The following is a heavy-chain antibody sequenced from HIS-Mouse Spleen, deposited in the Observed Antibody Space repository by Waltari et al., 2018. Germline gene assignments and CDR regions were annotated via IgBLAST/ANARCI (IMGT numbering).Heavy chain of an antibody. CDR3: ARVNSSFDY. CDR1: GGSFSGYY. Sequence: QVQLQQWVAGLLKPSETLSLTCAVYGGSFSGYYWSWIRQPPGKGLEWIGESNHSGSTNYNPSLKSRVTISVDTSKNQFSLKLSSVTAADTAVYYCARVNSSFDYWGQGTLVTVSS. D-gene: IGHD6-13*01. CDR2: SNHSGST. V-gene: IGHV4-34*01. J-gene: IGHJ4*02.